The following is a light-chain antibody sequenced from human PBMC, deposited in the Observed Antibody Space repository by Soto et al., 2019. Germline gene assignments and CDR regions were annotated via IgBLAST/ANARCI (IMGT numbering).Light chain of an antibody. V-gene: IGLV2-14*03. Sequence: QSVLTQPASVSGSPGRSVTISCTGSSSDVGDCNYVSWYQHLPGRAPKLIIYDVTNRPSGISYRFSASKSGRTASLTISGLQAEDEADYYCSSYSSSSTPVVFGGGTKLTVL. CDR2: DVT. CDR1: SSDVGDCNY. J-gene: IGLJ2*01. CDR3: SSYSSSSTPVV.